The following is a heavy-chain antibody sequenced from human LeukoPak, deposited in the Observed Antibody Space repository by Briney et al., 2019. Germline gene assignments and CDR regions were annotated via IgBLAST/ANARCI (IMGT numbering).Heavy chain of an antibody. CDR2: IIHSGST. Sequence: SETLSLTCTVSGGSISSSSYYWGWIRQPPGKGLEWIGKIIHSGSTNYNPSLKSRVTISVDTSKNQFSLKLSSVTAADTAVYYCARHFKRAYYYDSSGYYYKAFDIWGQGTMVTVSS. J-gene: IGHJ3*02. CDR1: GGSISSSSYY. D-gene: IGHD3-22*01. V-gene: IGHV4-39*01. CDR3: ARHFKRAYYYDSSGYYYKAFDI.